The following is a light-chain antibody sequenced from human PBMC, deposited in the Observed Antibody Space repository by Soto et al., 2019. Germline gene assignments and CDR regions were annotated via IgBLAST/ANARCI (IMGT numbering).Light chain of an antibody. V-gene: IGKV1D-13*01. CDR2: DAS. CDR1: QGISSA. Sequence: AIQLTPYPSSLSASVGDSVPITCRASQGISSALAWYQQKPGKAPKLLIYDASSLESGVPSRFRGSGSGTDVTLTISSLQPEDVETDDCQQLNNYPLTCGGGTNWDIK. J-gene: IGKJ4*01. CDR3: QQLNNYPLT.